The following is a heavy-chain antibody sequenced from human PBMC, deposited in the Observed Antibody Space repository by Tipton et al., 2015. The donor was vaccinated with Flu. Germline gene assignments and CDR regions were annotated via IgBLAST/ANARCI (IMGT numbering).Heavy chain of an antibody. Sequence: SLRLSCAVSGFTLSSYGMHWVRQAPGKGLEWVAVISNDGINKYYADSVKGRFTISRDNSKNALYLQMNSLRPEDTAVYFCAKKYGYYYYAMDVWGQGTTVTVSS. D-gene: IGHD2-8*01. CDR3: AKKYGYYYYAMDV. CDR1: GFTLSSYG. V-gene: IGHV3-30*18. CDR2: ISNDGINK. J-gene: IGHJ6*02.